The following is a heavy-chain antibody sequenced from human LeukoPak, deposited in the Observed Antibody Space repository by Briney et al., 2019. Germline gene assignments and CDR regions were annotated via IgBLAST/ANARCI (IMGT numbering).Heavy chain of an antibody. J-gene: IGHJ6*02. Sequence: HPGGSLRLSWAASGITLSNFAMSWVRQAPGKGLEWVSSISGSGGSTFYADSVKGRFTISRDNAKNSLYLQMNSLRAEDTAVYYCARDRRDYVSDVWGQGTTVTVSS. D-gene: IGHD3-16*01. V-gene: IGHV3-23*01. CDR3: ARDRRDYVSDV. CDR2: ISGSGGST. CDR1: GITLSNFA.